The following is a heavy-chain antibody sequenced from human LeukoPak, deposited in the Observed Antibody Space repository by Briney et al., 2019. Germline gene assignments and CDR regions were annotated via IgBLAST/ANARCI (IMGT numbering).Heavy chain of an antibody. Sequence: GGSLRLSCAASGFTFDDYAMHWVRQAPGKGLEWVSSISSSSSYIYYADSVKGRFTISRDNAKNSLYLQMNSLRAEDTAVYYCARVGVRYSSGGTFDYWGQGTLVTVPS. D-gene: IGHD6-19*01. CDR2: ISSSSSYI. J-gene: IGHJ4*02. CDR3: ARVGVRYSSGGTFDY. V-gene: IGHV3-21*01. CDR1: GFTFDDYA.